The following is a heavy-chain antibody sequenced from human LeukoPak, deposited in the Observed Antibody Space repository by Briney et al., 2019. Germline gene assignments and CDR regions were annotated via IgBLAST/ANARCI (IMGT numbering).Heavy chain of an antibody. CDR3: ARDRYSSMWSVFEY. V-gene: IGHV3-33*01. Sequence: GGSLRLSCXXSGFTXXXXXXXXXRQXPXXGXXXXXVIWYXXSNKLYAXSGXXXXXISRDNSRNTLYLQMNSLSAEDTAVYYCARDRYSSMWSVFEYWGQGSLVTVSS. CDR2: IWYXXSNK. J-gene: IGHJ4*02. D-gene: IGHD6-13*01. CDR1: GFTXXXXX.